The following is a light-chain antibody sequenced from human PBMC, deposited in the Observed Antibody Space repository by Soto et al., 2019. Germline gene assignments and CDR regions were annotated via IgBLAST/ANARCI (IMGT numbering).Light chain of an antibody. CDR1: QGVGSW. CDR3: QQGDSLPLT. Sequence: DIQMTQSPSSVSESVGDRVTITCRASQGVGSWLAWYQQKPGEALKLLIYRISNLQSGVPSRFSGSGSGTDFTLTISSLQPEDFATYYCQQGDSLPLTFGGGTKVEIK. V-gene: IGKV1-12*01. J-gene: IGKJ4*01. CDR2: RIS.